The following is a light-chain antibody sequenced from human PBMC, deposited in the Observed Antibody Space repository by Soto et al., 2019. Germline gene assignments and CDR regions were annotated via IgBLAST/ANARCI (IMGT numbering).Light chain of an antibody. CDR1: QSISNY. V-gene: IGKV1-5*01. CDR3: QQYNSYSSWT. Sequence: DIQMTQSPSTLSASVGDSVTITCRASQSISNYLAWYQQKPGKAPKLLIYDASTLESGVPPRFSGSGSGAGFTLTISSLQPDDFGSYYCQQYNSYSSWTFGQGTKVDIK. CDR2: DAS. J-gene: IGKJ1*01.